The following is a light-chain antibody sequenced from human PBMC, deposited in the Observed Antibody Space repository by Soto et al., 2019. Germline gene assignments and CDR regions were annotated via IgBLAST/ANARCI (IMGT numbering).Light chain of an antibody. V-gene: IGLV2-8*01. CDR3: SSYSGTNNYV. CDR1: SSDVGGYNF. Sequence: QSALTQPPSASGSPGQSVTISCTGTSSDVGGYNFVSWYQQHPGKAPKLIIYEVTKRPSGVPDRFSGSKSGNTASLTVSGLQAEDEADYYCSSYSGTNNYVFGTGTKLTDL. J-gene: IGLJ1*01. CDR2: EVT.